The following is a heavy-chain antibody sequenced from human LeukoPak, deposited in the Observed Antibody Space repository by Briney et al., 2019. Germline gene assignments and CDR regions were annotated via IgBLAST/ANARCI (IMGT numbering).Heavy chain of an antibody. V-gene: IGHV3-48*02. D-gene: IGHD3-16*01. CDR1: GFTFSRYS. J-gene: IGHJ6*02. CDR2: ISSSSSTTI. CDR3: ARDLLMGYGMDV. Sequence: GGSLRLSCAASGFTFSRYSMYWVRQAPGKGLEWVSHISSSSSTTIYYADSVKGRFTISRDNAKNSLYLQINSLRDEDTAVYYSARDLLMGYGMDVWGQGTTVTVSS.